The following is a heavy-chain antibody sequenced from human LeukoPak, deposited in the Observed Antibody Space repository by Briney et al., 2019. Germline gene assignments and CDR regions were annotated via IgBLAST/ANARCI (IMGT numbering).Heavy chain of an antibody. V-gene: IGHV3-21*06. CDR1: GFTFSSHS. J-gene: IGHJ4*02. Sequence: GGSLRLSCVASGFTFSSHSMNWVRQAPGKGLEWVSSISTSSSYIYYADSMKGRFTISRDNAKNSLYLEMNSLRAEDTALYYCARDPINIPTAGNGFDYWGQGTLVSVSS. D-gene: IGHD6-13*01. CDR2: ISTSSSYI. CDR3: ARDPINIPTAGNGFDY.